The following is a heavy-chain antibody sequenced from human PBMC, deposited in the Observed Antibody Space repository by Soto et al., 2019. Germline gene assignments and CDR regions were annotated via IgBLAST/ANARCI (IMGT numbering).Heavy chain of an antibody. D-gene: IGHD2-15*01. J-gene: IGHJ6*02. CDR3: AKDRSLGYCSGGDCYYYYGMDV. Sequence: VAVVSYDGDKKYYGDSVKGRFTISRDNSKTSVDLQMNSLRAEDTAVYYCAKDRSLGYCSGGDCYYYYGMDVWGQGTTVTVSS. CDR2: VSYDGDKK. V-gene: IGHV3-30*18.